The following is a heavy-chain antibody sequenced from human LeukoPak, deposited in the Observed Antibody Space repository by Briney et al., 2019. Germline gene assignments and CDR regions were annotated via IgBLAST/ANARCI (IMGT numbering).Heavy chain of an antibody. D-gene: IGHD3-16*01. CDR1: GFSFSSYN. J-gene: IGHJ4*02. Sequence: GGSLRLSCAASGFSFSSYNMDWVRQAPGKGLEWVSSISNNNNYIYYADSVKGRFTISRDNAKNSLYLQMNSLRVEDTAVYYCARDIWGSGSYYFDYWGQGTLVTVSS. CDR3: ARDIWGSGSYYFDY. CDR2: ISNNNNYI. V-gene: IGHV3-21*01.